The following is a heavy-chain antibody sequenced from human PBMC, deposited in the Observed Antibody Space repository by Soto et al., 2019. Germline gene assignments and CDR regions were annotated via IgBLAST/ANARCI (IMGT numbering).Heavy chain of an antibody. D-gene: IGHD1-26*01. CDR3: ARDAGFSGSYFDH. J-gene: IGHJ4*02. Sequence: GGSLRLSCAASGFTFSSYGMNWVRQAPGKGLEWVAVIWYDGSNKYYVDSVKGRFTISRDNSKNMLYLQMSSLRGEDTAVYYCARDAGFSGSYFDHWGQGTLVTVSS. CDR2: IWYDGSNK. CDR1: GFTFSSYG. V-gene: IGHV3-33*01.